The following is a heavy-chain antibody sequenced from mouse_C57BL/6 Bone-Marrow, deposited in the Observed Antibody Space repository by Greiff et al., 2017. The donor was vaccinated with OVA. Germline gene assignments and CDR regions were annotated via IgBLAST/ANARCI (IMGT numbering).Heavy chain of an antibody. CDR2: ISYDGSN. J-gene: IGHJ2*01. CDR3: ARIYYGFDY. V-gene: IGHV3-6*01. Sequence: EVKLVESGPGLMKPSQSLSLTCSVTGYSITSGYYWNWIRQFPGNKLEWMGYISYDGSNNYNPSLKNRISITRDTSKNQFFLKLNSVTTEDTATYYCARIYYGFDYWGQGTTLTVSS. D-gene: IGHD2-1*01. CDR1: GYSITSGYY.